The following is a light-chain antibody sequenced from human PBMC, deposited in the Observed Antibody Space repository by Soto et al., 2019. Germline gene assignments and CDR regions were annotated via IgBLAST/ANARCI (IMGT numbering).Light chain of an antibody. V-gene: IGKV3-20*01. CDR1: QSVSSSY. Sequence: EIVLTKSPGTLSLSPGDRSTLSCRASQSVSSSYLACYQQKPGQAPRLLIYGASSRATGIADRFSGSGSGTDFTLTISRLEPEDVAVYYCQQYGSSPLWTFGQGTKVEIK. CDR3: QQYGSSPLWT. CDR2: GAS. J-gene: IGKJ1*01.